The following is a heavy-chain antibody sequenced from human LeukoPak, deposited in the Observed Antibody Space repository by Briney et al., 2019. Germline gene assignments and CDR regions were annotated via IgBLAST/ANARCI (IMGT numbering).Heavy chain of an antibody. V-gene: IGHV3-30*02. Sequence: GGSLRLSCAASGFTFSSYGMHWVRQAPGRGLEWVAFIRYDGSNKYYADSVKGRFTISRDNSKNTLYLQMNSLRSDDTAAYYCAKIAVAGRQYFDYWGQGTLVTVSS. CDR3: AKIAVAGRQYFDY. J-gene: IGHJ4*02. CDR1: GFTFSSYG. CDR2: IRYDGSNK. D-gene: IGHD6-19*01.